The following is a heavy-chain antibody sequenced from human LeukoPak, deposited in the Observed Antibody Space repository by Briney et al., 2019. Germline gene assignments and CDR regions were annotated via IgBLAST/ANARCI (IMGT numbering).Heavy chain of an antibody. J-gene: IGHJ4*02. CDR1: GGSISSYY. Sequence: SETLSLTCTVSGGSISSYYWSWIRQPPGQGLEWIGYIYYSGSTNYNPSLKSRVTISVDTSKNQFSLQLSSVTAADTAVHYCARSPSTYYYDSSGYLEDWGQGTLVTVSS. CDR3: ARSPSTYYYDSSGYLED. V-gene: IGHV4-59*01. CDR2: IYYSGST. D-gene: IGHD3-22*01.